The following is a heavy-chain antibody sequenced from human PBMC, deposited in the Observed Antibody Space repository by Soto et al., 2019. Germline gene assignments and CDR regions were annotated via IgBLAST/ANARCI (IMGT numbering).Heavy chain of an antibody. Sequence: SETLSLTCAVSGGSISTSNWWSWVRQPPGKGLEWIGEVYHSGSTNYNPSFKSRVAMSVDKSKNQFSLKLNSVTAADTALYYCAREGRMGTFDPWGQGTLVTVSS. J-gene: IGHJ5*02. CDR3: AREGRMGTFDP. CDR2: VYHSGST. V-gene: IGHV4-4*02. D-gene: IGHD1-1*01. CDR1: GGSISTSNW.